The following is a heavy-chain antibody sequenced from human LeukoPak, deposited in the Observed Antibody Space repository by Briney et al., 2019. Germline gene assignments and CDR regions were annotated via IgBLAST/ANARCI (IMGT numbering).Heavy chain of an antibody. CDR1: GFTFSSYD. D-gene: IGHD3-22*01. CDR2: IGTASDT. CDR3: ARGVYRFSYDSPYNFDH. V-gene: IGHV3-13*01. J-gene: IGHJ4*02. Sequence: PGGSLRLSCVASGFTFSSYDMHWVRQAAGKGLEWVSAIGTASDTYYPDSVKGRFTISREDAQNSLYLRMNRLRPGDTAVYYCARGVYRFSYDSPYNFDHWGQGTLVTVSS.